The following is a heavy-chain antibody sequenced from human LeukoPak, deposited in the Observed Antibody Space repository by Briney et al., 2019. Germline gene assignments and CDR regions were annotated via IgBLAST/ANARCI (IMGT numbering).Heavy chain of an antibody. CDR2: ISYDGSNK. CDR1: GFTFSSYG. V-gene: IGHV3-30*18. CDR3: AKDRLGAAGTFGY. Sequence: PGGSLRLSCAASGFTFSSYGMPWVRQAPGKGLEWVAVISYDGSNKYYADSVKGRFTISRDNSKNTLYLQMNSLRAEDTAVYYCAKDRLGAAGTFGYWGQGTLVTVSS. J-gene: IGHJ4*02. D-gene: IGHD6-13*01.